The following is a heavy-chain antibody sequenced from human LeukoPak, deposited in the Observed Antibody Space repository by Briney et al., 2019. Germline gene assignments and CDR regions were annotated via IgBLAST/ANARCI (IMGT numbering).Heavy chain of an antibody. CDR3: AKELGHNWGYFDY. Sequence: GGSLRLSCAVSGFTFSGYGMHWVRQAPGKGLEWVAFIRYDGSNKYYADSVKGRFTISRDNSKNTVYLQMNSLRPEDTAVYYCAKELGHNWGYFDYWGQGILVTVSS. V-gene: IGHV3-30*02. CDR1: GFTFSGYG. D-gene: IGHD1-1*01. CDR2: IRYDGSNK. J-gene: IGHJ4*02.